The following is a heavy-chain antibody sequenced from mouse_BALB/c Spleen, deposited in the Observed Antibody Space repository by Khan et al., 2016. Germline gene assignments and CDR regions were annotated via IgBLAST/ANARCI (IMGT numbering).Heavy chain of an antibody. CDR3: TRSPTATRYFDV. CDR2: IRYSGST. Sequence: EVQLVESGPGLVKPSQSLSLTCTVTGYSITSDYAWNWIRQFPGNKLEWMGYIRYSGSTPYNPSPKSRISITRDTSKNQFFLQLYSVATEDTATYYCTRSPTATRYFDVWGAGTTVTVSS. V-gene: IGHV3-2*02. D-gene: IGHD1-2*01. CDR1: GYSITSDYA. J-gene: IGHJ1*01.